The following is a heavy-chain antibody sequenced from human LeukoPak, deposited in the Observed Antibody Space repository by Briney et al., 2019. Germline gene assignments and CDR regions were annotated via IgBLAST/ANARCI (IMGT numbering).Heavy chain of an antibody. Sequence: PSETQSLTCTVSGGSISSYYWSWIRQPPGKGLEWIGYIYYSGSTNYNPSLKSRVSTSVDTSKNQFSLKLSSVTAADTAVYYCARANWGSIDYWGQGTLVTVSS. CDR1: GGSISSYY. CDR3: ARANWGSIDY. V-gene: IGHV4-59*01. J-gene: IGHJ4*02. D-gene: IGHD7-27*01. CDR2: IYYSGST.